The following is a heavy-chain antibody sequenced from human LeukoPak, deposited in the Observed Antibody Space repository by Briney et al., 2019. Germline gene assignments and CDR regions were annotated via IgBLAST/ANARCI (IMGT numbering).Heavy chain of an antibody. CDR3: ARLGDGYNFDY. V-gene: IGHV4-59*12. D-gene: IGHD5-24*01. Sequence: PSETLSLTCTVSGGSISNYYWDWIRQPPGKGLEWIGYIYYSGSTNYNPSLKSRVTISVDTSKNQFSLKLSSVTAADTAVYYCARLGDGYNFDYWGQGTLVTVSS. CDR1: GGSISNYY. J-gene: IGHJ4*02. CDR2: IYYSGST.